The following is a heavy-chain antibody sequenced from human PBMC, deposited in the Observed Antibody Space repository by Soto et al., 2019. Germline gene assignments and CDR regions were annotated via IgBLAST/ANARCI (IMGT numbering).Heavy chain of an antibody. J-gene: IGHJ5*02. D-gene: IGHD6-6*01. CDR3: AKDLTRQLAYWLDP. CDR1: GFSFTGYY. V-gene: IGHV1-2*02. Sequence: VASVKVSCKASGFSFTGYYIHWLRQAPGQGLEWMGWINAHSGGTEYAQKFQGRVTLTRGTSIATAYLTLTSLTSDDTALYYCAKDLTRQLAYWLDPWGQGTQVTV. CDR2: INAHSGGT.